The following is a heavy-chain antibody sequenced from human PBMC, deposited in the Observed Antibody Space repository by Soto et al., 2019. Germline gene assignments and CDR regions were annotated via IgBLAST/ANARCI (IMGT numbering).Heavy chain of an antibody. D-gene: IGHD3-22*01. V-gene: IGHV3-33*01. J-gene: IGHJ4*02. Sequence: QVQLVESGGGVVQPGRSLRLSCAASGFTFSSYGMHWVRQAPGKGLEWVAVIWYDGSNKYYADSVQGRFTISRDNSNNTLYPQINSLRARVTAVYYWARAAYYYSGSGYYLAMGPLDYWGQGTLVTVSS. CDR2: IWYDGSNK. CDR3: ARAAYYYSGSGYYLAMGPLDY. CDR1: GFTFSSYG.